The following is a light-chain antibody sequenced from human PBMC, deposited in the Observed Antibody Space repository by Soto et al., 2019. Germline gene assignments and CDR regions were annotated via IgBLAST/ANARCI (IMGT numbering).Light chain of an antibody. J-gene: IGKJ2*01. Sequence: DIQMTQSPSSLSASVGDTVIITCRASQTISVYLNWYQQIEGKAPKLLIYTAFNLQPGVPSRFSGNGSGTEFALTISSLQSEVFAVYYCQQYNNWPPYTCGRGTKLDIK. CDR2: TAF. CDR1: QTISVY. CDR3: QQYNNWPPYT. V-gene: IGKV1-39*01.